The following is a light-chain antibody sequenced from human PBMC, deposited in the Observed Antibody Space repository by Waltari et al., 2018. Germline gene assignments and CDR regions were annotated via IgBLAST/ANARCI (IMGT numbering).Light chain of an antibody. J-gene: IGLJ2*01. CDR2: SNN. Sequence: QSLLTQPPSASGTPGQRVTISCSGSRSTIGSNAVSWSQQLPGTAPKLLIHSNNQRPSGVPDRFSCSKSGTSASLAISGLQSADEADYYCAAWDDSLNGHVVFGGGTKLTVL. V-gene: IGLV1-44*01. CDR3: AAWDDSLNGHVV. CDR1: RSTIGSNA.